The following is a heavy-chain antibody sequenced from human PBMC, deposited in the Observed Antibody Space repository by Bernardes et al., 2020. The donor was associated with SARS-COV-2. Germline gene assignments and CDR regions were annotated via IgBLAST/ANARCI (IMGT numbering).Heavy chain of an antibody. J-gene: IGHJ4*02. CDR2: IWYDGSNK. V-gene: IGHV3-33*01. Sequence: GGSLRLSCAASGFTFSSYGMHWVRQAPGKGLEWVAVIWYDGSNKYYADSVKGRFTISRDNSKNTLYLQMNSLRAEDTAVYYCAREATSSSWSEYYFDYWGQGTQVTVSS. D-gene: IGHD6-13*01. CDR1: GFTFSSYG. CDR3: AREATSSSWSEYYFDY.